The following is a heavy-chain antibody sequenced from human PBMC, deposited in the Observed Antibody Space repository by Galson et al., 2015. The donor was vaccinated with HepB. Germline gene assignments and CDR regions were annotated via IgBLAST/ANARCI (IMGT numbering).Heavy chain of an antibody. D-gene: IGHD5-18*01. CDR2: ISSTSSYT. J-gene: IGHJ2*01. CDR1: GFTFSDYY. CDR3: TRGYTYGNWYFDL. V-gene: IGHV3-11*06. Sequence: SLRLSCAASGFTFSDYYMSWIRQAPGKGLEWVSYISSTSSYTNYADSVKGRFTISRDNAKNSLYLQMNSLRGEDTAVYYCTRGYTYGNWYFDLWGRGTLVTVSS.